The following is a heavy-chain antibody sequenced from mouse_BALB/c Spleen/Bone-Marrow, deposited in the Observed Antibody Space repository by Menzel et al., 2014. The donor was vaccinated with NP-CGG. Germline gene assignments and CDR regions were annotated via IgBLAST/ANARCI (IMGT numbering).Heavy chain of an antibody. V-gene: IGHV5-9-2*01. CDR1: GFTFSSYG. J-gene: IGHJ3*01. Sequence: EVQVVESGGDLVKPGGSLKLSCAASGFTFSSYGMSWVRQTPEKRLEWVATISGGGSYIYYADNVKGRFIISRDNAKNNLCLQVRSLRSEDTDLYYCAREGYDYDWFADWGQGTLVTVSA. CDR2: ISGGGSYI. D-gene: IGHD2-4*01. CDR3: AREGYDYDWFAD.